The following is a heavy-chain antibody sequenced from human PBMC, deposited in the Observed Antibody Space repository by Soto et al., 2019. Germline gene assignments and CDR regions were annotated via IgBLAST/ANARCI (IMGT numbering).Heavy chain of an antibody. CDR3: ARHGYNYGGGYFDY. Sequence: EVQLVESGGGLVQPGGSLRLSCAASGVTVSSNSMSWVRQAPGKGLEWVAVISSGGSTYYADSVKGRFTISRDNSKNTLYLQMNSLRAEDTAVYYCARHGYNYGGGYFDYWGQGTLVTVSS. D-gene: IGHD5-18*01. CDR1: GVTVSSNS. V-gene: IGHV3-66*04. CDR2: ISSGGST. J-gene: IGHJ4*02.